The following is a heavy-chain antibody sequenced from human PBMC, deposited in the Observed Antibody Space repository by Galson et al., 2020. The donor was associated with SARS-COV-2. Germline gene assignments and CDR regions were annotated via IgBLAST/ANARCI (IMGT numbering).Heavy chain of an antibody. V-gene: IGHV3-21*01. Sequence: GESLKISCAASGFTFRDHNMIWVRQAPGMGLEWVSSIAGSGAYKSYADSMKGRFTISRDNAKNSVYLQLNSLRDEDTAVYYCARDKGSGFQMHWYFDLWGRGTLVSVSS. D-gene: IGHD3-22*01. CDR1: GFTFRDHN. CDR2: IAGSGAYK. CDR3: ARDKGSGFQMHWYFDL. J-gene: IGHJ2*01.